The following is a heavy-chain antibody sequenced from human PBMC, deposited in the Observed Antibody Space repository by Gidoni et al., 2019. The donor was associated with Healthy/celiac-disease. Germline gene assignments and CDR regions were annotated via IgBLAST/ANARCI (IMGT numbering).Heavy chain of an antibody. CDR2: IRCNSGSI. CDR3: AKDMGPYYYDSSGYYPGAFYI. D-gene: IGHD3-22*01. CDR1: GLPFDDYA. J-gene: IGHJ3*02. V-gene: IGHV3-9*01. Sequence: EVKLVESGGGLVQPGRSLRLPCAASGLPFDDYAMHWVRQAPGKGLEWFSVIRCNSGSIGYADSVKGRFTISRDNAKNSLYLQMNSLRAEDTALYYCAKDMGPYYYDSSGYYPGAFYIWGQGTMVTVSS.